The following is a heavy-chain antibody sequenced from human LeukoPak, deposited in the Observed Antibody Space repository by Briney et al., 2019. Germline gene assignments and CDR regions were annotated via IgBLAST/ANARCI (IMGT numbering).Heavy chain of an antibody. D-gene: IGHD6-19*01. CDR2: IYYSGST. CDR3: GRGRPGYSGGDDAFDF. Sequence: PSETLSLTCTVSGGSITSYYWTWIRQPPGKGLEWIGYIYYSGSTNYNPSLKSRVTISVDTSKNQFSLKLSSVTAADTAMYYCGRGRPGYSGGDDAFDFWGQGTVVTVS. V-gene: IGHV4-59*01. CDR1: GGSITSYY. J-gene: IGHJ3*01.